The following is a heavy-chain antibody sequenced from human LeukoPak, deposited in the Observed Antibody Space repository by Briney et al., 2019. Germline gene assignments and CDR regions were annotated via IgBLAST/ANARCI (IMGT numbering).Heavy chain of an antibody. J-gene: IGHJ2*01. CDR1: GFTFSSYS. CDR2: ISSSSSYI. V-gene: IGHV3-21*01. Sequence: GGSLRLSCAASGFTFSSYSMNWVRQAPGKGLEWVSSISSSSSYIYYADSVKGRFTVSRDNSKNTVYLEMNSLRVEDTAVYYCAMRSEGVYWYFDLWGPGTLVTVSS. CDR3: AMRSEGVYWYFDL. D-gene: IGHD3-16*01.